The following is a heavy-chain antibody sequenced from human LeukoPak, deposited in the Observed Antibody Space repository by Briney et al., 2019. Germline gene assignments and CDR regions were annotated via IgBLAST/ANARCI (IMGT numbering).Heavy chain of an antibody. D-gene: IGHD2-21*02. J-gene: IGHJ4*02. CDR1: GFTFSTYW. CDR3: AKAVVTAILIDY. CDR2: IKEDGRQK. V-gene: IGHV3-7*04. Sequence: GGSLRLSCAASGFTFSTYWMSWVRQAPGKGLEWVANIKEDGRQKFYVDSVKGRFTISRDNAKNSLYLQMDSLRAEDTAVYYCAKAVVTAILIDYWGQGTLVTVSS.